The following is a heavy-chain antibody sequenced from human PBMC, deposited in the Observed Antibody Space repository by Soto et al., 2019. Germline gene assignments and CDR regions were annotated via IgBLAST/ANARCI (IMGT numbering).Heavy chain of an antibody. CDR2: IYYSGST. J-gene: IGHJ6*02. V-gene: IGHV4-39*01. D-gene: IGHD3-3*01. CDR3: ARTYYDFWSGYANPLYGMDV. Sequence: PSETLSLTCTVSGGSISSSSYYWGWIRQPPGKGLEWIGSIYYSGSTYYNPSLKSRVTISVDTSKNQFSLKLSSVTAADTAVYYCARTYYDFWSGYANPLYGMDVWGQGTTVTAP. CDR1: GGSISSSSYY.